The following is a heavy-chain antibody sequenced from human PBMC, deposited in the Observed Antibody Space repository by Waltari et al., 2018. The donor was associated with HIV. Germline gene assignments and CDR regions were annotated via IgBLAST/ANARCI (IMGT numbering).Heavy chain of an antibody. D-gene: IGHD2-2*01. Sequence: QVQLQQWGAGLLKPSETLSLTCAVYGGSFGDYYWTWIRQPPGKGLEWIGEINHSGSTNYKPPLKSRVTISVDTSKNQFSLKLSSVTAADTAVYYCARRGFRFCSSTTCLDYWGQGTLVTVSS. CDR3: ARRGFRFCSSTTCLDY. CDR2: INHSGST. V-gene: IGHV4-34*01. J-gene: IGHJ4*02. CDR1: GGSFGDYY.